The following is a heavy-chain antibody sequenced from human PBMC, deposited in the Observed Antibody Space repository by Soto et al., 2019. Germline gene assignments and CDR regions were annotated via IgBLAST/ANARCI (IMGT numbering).Heavy chain of an antibody. J-gene: IGHJ5*02. V-gene: IGHV4-30-4*01. CDR3: ARLGVVTPYNWFDP. CDR2: IYYSGST. D-gene: IGHD3-3*01. CDR1: GGSISSGDYY. Sequence: PSETLSLTCTVSGGSISSGDYYWSWIRQPPGKGLEWIGYIYYSGSTYYNPSLKSRVTISVDTSKNQFSLKLSSVTAADTAVYYCARLGVVTPYNWFDPWGQGTLVTVSS.